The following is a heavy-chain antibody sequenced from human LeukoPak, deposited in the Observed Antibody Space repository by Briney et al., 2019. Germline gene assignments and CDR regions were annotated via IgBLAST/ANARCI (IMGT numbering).Heavy chain of an antibody. D-gene: IGHD3-3*01. CDR1: GLTFSSYG. J-gene: IGHJ6*02. V-gene: IGHV3-30*18. Sequence: PGRSLRRSCAASGLTFSSYGMHWVRQAPGKGLEWVAVISYDGSNKYYADSVKGRFTISRDNSKNTLYLQMNSLRAEDTAVYYCAKDHRRITIFGVVIPSGNYYYYVMDVWGQGTTVTVSS. CDR2: ISYDGSNK. CDR3: AKDHRRITIFGVVIPSGNYYYYVMDV.